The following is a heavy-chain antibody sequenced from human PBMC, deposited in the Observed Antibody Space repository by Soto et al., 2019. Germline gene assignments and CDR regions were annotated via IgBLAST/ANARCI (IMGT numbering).Heavy chain of an antibody. CDR2: VSYSGSP. D-gene: IGHD1-20*01. CDR3: ARHYNTGAFFDY. Sequence: QLQLQESGPGLVKSSETLSLTCSVSGASVSSSHYWGWIRQPPGKGLEWIGSVSYSGSPYYTPSLKSRMTISIATSNNQFSLRVRSVTATDTAVYFCARHYNTGAFFDYWGQGKLVTVSS. V-gene: IGHV4-39*01. CDR1: GASVSSSHY. J-gene: IGHJ4*02.